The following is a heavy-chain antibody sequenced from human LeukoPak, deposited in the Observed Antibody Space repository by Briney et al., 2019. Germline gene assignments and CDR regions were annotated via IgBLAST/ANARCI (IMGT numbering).Heavy chain of an antibody. CDR3: ARQGGSYWHWFDP. Sequence: SETLSLTCAVSGYSISSGYDWGWSRQPQGQGVDGIVCIYHPVNTYSTPSLKSRVTLSVDTSNTQFSLKLSSVTAAATAVYYCARQGGSYWHWFDPWGQGTLVTVSS. CDR2: IYHPVNT. CDR1: GYSISSGYD. J-gene: IGHJ5*02. D-gene: IGHD2-15*01. V-gene: IGHV4-38-2*01.